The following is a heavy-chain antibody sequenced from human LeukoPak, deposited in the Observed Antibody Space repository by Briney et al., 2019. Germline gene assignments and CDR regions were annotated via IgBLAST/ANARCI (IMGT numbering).Heavy chain of an antibody. CDR1: GGSFSGYY. V-gene: IGHV4-34*01. CDR2: INHSGST. J-gene: IGHJ4*02. Sequence: SETLSLTCAVYGGSFSGYYWSWIRQPPGKGLEWIGEINHSGSTNYNPSLKSRVTISVDTSKNQFSLKLSSVTAADTAVYYCARGYNWNDGFDYWGQGTLVTVSS. D-gene: IGHD1-20*01. CDR3: ARGYNWNDGFDY.